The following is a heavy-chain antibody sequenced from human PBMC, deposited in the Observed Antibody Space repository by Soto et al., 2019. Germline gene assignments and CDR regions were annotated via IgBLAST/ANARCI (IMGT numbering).Heavy chain of an antibody. CDR1: CFTFIDYG. Sequence: GGSLRLSCAASCFTFIDYGMRWFRQAPSKGLEWVAVISYDSTNKYYGDSVKGRFTISRDNSKNTLYLQMNSLRAEDRAVYYCAKDHGFDEFQLLYYSYYGLDVWGQGTTVTVSS. D-gene: IGHD2-2*02. V-gene: IGHV3-30*18. CDR3: AKDHGFDEFQLLYYSYYGLDV. J-gene: IGHJ6*02. CDR2: ISYDSTNK.